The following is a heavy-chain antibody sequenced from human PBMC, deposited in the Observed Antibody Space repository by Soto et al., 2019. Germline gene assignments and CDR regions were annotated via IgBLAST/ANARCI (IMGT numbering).Heavy chain of an antibody. CDR1: SSSIGTYF. Sequence: ASETLSLTCTVSSSSIGTYFWSWIRQPPGKGLEWIGYIYYSGTTNYNPSLKSRVTIFLDTSKNQFSLRLSSVTAADTAVYYCARGRGGTYDAFDIWGQGTLVTVSS. CDR3: ARGRGGTYDAFDI. D-gene: IGHD1-26*01. J-gene: IGHJ3*02. V-gene: IGHV4-59*01. CDR2: IYYSGTT.